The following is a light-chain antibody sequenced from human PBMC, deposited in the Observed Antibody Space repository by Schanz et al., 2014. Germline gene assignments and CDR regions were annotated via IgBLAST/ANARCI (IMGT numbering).Light chain of an antibody. CDR3: QQYSSYVT. CDR1: QGISNY. CDR2: AAS. Sequence: DIQMTQSPSSLSASVGDRVTIPCRASQGISNYLAWYQQKPGKVPKLLIYAASTLQSGVPSRFSGSGSGTEFTLTIRSLQPDDFATYYCQQYSSYVTFGPGTKVNLK. V-gene: IGKV1-27*01. J-gene: IGKJ3*01.